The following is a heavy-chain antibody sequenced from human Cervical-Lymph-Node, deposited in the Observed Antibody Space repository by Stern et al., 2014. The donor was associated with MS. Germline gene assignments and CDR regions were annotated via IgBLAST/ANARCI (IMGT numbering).Heavy chain of an antibody. CDR3: ARIPAAGDWFDP. CDR2: IYPGDAET. D-gene: IGHD6-13*01. J-gene: IGHJ5*02. CDR1: GYSFAGYW. Sequence: VQLVQSGAEVKKPGESLKISCKGSGYSFAGYWIGWVRQMPGKGLEWMGMIYPGDAETRYSPSFQGQVTISADKSIRTAYLQWSRLKASDTAMYYCARIPAAGDWFDPWGQGTLVTVSS. V-gene: IGHV5-51*01.